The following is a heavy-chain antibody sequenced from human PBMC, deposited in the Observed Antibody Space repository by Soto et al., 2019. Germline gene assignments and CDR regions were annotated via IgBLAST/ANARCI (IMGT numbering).Heavy chain of an antibody. Sequence: SETLSLTCTVSGGSISSYYLSWIRQPAGKGLEWIGRIYTSGSTNYNPSLKSRVTMSVDTSKNQFSLKLSSVTAADTAVYYCASSVGGYDPYYYYYGMDVWGQGTTVTVYS. J-gene: IGHJ6*02. CDR1: GGSISSYY. CDR3: ASSVGGYDPYYYYYGMDV. D-gene: IGHD5-12*01. V-gene: IGHV4-4*07. CDR2: IYTSGST.